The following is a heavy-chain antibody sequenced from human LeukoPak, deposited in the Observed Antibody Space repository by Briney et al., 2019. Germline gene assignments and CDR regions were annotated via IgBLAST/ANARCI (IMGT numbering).Heavy chain of an antibody. CDR2: IIPIFGTA. D-gene: IGHD5-12*01. CDR1: GYTFTSYG. V-gene: IGHV1-69*13. J-gene: IGHJ3*02. Sequence: ASVKVSCKASGYTFTSYGISWVRQAPGQGLEWMGGIIPIFGTANYAQKFQGRVTITADESTSTAYMELSSLRSEDTAVYYCARSIFSGRQYAFDIWGQGTMVTVSS. CDR3: ARSIFSGRQYAFDI.